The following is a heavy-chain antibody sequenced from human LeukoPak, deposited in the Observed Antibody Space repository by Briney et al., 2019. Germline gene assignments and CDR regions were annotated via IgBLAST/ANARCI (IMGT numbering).Heavy chain of an antibody. CDR3: AINYYDSSGPIY. V-gene: IGHV3-23*01. Sequence: GGSLRLSCAASGFTFSSYAMSWVRQAPGKGLEWVSAISGSGGSTCYADSVKGRFTISRDNSKNTLYLQMNSLRAEDTAVYYCAINYYDSSGPIYWGQGTLVTVSS. J-gene: IGHJ4*02. CDR2: ISGSGGST. D-gene: IGHD3-22*01. CDR1: GFTFSSYA.